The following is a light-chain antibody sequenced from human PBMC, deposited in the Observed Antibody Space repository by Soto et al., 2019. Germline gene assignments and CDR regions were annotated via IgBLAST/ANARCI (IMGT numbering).Light chain of an antibody. V-gene: IGLV1-40*01. J-gene: IGLJ1*01. CDR2: SNN. CDR1: SSNIGAGYD. Sequence: QPVLTQPPSVSGALGQRVTISCTGSSSNIGAGYDVHWYQRLPGTAPKVLIYSNNNRPSGVPDRFSGSKSGTSASLAITGLQAEDEADYYFQSYDSSLSGSYVFGTGTKLPVL. CDR3: QSYDSSLSGSYV.